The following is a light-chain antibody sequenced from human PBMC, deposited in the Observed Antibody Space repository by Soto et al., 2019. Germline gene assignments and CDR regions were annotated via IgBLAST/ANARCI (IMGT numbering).Light chain of an antibody. Sequence: QSALTQPASVSGSPGQSITISCTGTSSDVGAYNYVSWYQQHPDKAPKLMIYEVTNRPSGVSNRFSGSKSANTASLTISGLQAEDEADYYCSSYTSTNTWVFGGGTKLTVL. CDR3: SSYTSTNTWV. V-gene: IGLV2-14*01. CDR2: EVT. J-gene: IGLJ3*02. CDR1: SSDVGAYNY.